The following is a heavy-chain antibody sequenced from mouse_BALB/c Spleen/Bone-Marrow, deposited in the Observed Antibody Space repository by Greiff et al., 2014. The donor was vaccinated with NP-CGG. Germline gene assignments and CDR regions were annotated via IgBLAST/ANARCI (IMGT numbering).Heavy chain of an antibody. CDR3: ARARSTMITTGAMDY. J-gene: IGHJ4*01. V-gene: IGHV5-17*02. CDR1: GFTFSRSG. Sequence: VQLKESGGGLVQPGGSRKLSCAASGFTFSRSGMHWVRQAPEKGLEWVAYISSGSSTIYYADTMKGRFTISRDNPKNTLFLQMTSLRSEDTAMYYCARARSTMITTGAMDYWGQGTLVTVSA. CDR2: ISSGSSTI. D-gene: IGHD2-4*01.